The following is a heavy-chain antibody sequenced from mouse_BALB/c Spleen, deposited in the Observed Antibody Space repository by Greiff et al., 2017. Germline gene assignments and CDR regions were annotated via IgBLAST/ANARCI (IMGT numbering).Heavy chain of an antibody. J-gene: IGHJ2*01. CDR1: GFTFTDYY. V-gene: IGHV7-3*02. Sequence: DVMLVESGGGLVQPGGSLRLSCATSGFTFTDYYMSWVRQPPGKALEWLGFIRNKANGYTTEYSASVKGRFTISRDNSQSILYLQMNTLRAEDSATYYCAREERYGGGDYWGQGTTLTVSS. CDR2: IRNKANGYTT. D-gene: IGHD2-14*01. CDR3: AREERYGGGDY.